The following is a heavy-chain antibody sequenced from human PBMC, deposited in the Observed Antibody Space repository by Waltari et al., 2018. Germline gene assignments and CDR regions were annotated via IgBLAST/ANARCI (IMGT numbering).Heavy chain of an antibody. CDR3: ARGGYSSSSWGIFDY. CDR1: GFTVSRNY. V-gene: IGHV3-53*01. Sequence: EVQLVESGGGLIQPGGSLRLSCAASGFTVSRNYMIWVRQAPGKGLEWVSVIYSGGSTYYADSVKGRFTISRDNSKNTLYLQMNSLRAEDTAVYYCARGGYSSSSWGIFDYWGQGTLVTVSS. D-gene: IGHD6-6*01. CDR2: IYSGGST. J-gene: IGHJ4*02.